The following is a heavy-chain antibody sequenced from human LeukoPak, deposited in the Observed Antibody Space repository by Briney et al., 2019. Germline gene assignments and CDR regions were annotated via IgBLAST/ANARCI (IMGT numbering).Heavy chain of an antibody. CDR2: ISSSSSYI. V-gene: IGHV3-21*01. D-gene: IGHD6-19*01. CDR1: GFTFSSFS. CDR3: AGDRLQWLVPPVPINGMDV. J-gene: IGHJ6*02. Sequence: GGSLRLSCAASGFTFSSFSMNWVRQAPGKGLEWVSSISSSSSYIYYADSVKGRFTISGDNAKNSLYLQMNSLRAEDTAVYYCAGDRLQWLVPPVPINGMDVWGQGTTVTVSS.